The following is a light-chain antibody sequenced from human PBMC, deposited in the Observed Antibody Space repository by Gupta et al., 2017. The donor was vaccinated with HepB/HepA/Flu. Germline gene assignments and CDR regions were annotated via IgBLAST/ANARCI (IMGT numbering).Light chain of an antibody. CDR3: QAWDSSTVV. CDR1: KLGDKY. Sequence: SYALTQPPSVSVSPGQTASITCSGDKLGDKYACWYQQKPGQSHVLVIYKDSKRPSGIPERFSGSTSGNTATLTIGGTQAMDEADYYCQAWDSSTVVFGGGIKLTVL. J-gene: IGLJ2*01. CDR2: KDS. V-gene: IGLV3-1*01.